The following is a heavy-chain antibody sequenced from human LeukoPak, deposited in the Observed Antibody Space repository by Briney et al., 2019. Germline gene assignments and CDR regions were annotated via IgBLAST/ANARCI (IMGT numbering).Heavy chain of an antibody. V-gene: IGHV4-34*01. CDR3: ARLVDYDSSGYYYPYYFDY. D-gene: IGHD3-22*01. CDR1: GGSFSGYY. CDR2: INHSGST. J-gene: IGHJ4*02. Sequence: SETLSLTCAVYGGSFSGYYWSWIRQPPGKGLEWIGEINHSGSTNYNPSLKSRVTISVDTSKNQFSLKLSSVTAADTAVYYCARLVDYDSSGYYYPYYFDYWGQGTLVTVSS.